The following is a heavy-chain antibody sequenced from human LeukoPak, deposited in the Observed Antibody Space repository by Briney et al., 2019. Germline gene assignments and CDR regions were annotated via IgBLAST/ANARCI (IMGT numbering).Heavy chain of an antibody. Sequence: SETLSPTCTVSGGSISSYYWSWIRQPPGKGLEWIGYIYYSGSTNYNPSPKSRVTISVDTSKNQFSLKLSSVTAADTAVYYCARGLGRDGYNFDYWGQGTLVTVSS. CDR2: IYYSGST. CDR1: GGSISSYY. D-gene: IGHD5-24*01. V-gene: IGHV4-59*01. J-gene: IGHJ4*02. CDR3: ARGLGRDGYNFDY.